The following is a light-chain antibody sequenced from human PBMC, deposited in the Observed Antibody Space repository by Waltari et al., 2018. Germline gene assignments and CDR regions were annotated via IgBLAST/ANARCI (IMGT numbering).Light chain of an antibody. CDR3: SSYTTSDTLI. CDR1: SSDVGGYNY. Sequence: QSALTQPASVSGSPGQSLTISRTGTSSDVGGYNYVSWYQQHPGGAPRLMIYGVTNRPSGVSIRFSGSKSGNTASLTISGLQPEDEAYYYCSSYTTSDTLIFAGGTKLTVL. V-gene: IGLV2-14*03. J-gene: IGLJ2*01. CDR2: GVT.